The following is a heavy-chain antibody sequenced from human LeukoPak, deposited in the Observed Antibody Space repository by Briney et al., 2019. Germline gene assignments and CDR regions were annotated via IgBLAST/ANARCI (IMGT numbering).Heavy chain of an antibody. D-gene: IGHD6-13*01. J-gene: IGHJ4*02. Sequence: GGSLRLSCAASGFTLSSYSMNWVRQAPGKGLEWVSYISSSSTIYYADSVKGRFTISRDNAKNSLYLQMNSLRAEDTAVYYCSTSPSFGSSWYQFNYWGQGTLVTVSS. V-gene: IGHV3-48*01. CDR1: GFTLSSYS. CDR2: ISSSSTI. CDR3: STSPSFGSSWYQFNY.